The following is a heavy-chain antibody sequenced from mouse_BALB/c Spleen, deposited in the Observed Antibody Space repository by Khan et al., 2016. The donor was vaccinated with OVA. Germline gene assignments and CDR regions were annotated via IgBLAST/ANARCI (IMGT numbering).Heavy chain of an antibody. D-gene: IGHD2-14*01. CDR3: AKNYRYDVYFDY. CDR2: IYPFTDDT. Sequence: VQLQQYGPELVKPGASVKMSCEASGYTFTSYVIHWVKQKPGQGLEWIGYIYPFTDDTKYNEKFKGKATLTSDTSSSTAYMELRSLTSEDSAVYYCAKNYRYDVYFDYWGQGTTLTVSS. V-gene: IGHV1S136*01. J-gene: IGHJ2*01. CDR1: GYTFTSYV.